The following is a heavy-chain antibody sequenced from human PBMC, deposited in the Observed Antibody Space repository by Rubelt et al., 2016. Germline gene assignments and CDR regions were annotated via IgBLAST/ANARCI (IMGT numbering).Heavy chain of an antibody. V-gene: IGHV1-2*02. CDR2: INPNSGGT. CDR3: ARDPQSSSSFDY. J-gene: IGHJ4*02. Sequence: QVQLVQSGAEVKKPGSSVKVSCKASGGTFTSYAINWVRQAPGQGLEWMGWINPNSGGTNYAQKFQGRVTMNRDTSSSTAYMELSRLRSDDTAVYYCARDPQSSSSFDYWGQGTLVTVSS. CDR1: GGTFTSYA. D-gene: IGHD6-6*01.